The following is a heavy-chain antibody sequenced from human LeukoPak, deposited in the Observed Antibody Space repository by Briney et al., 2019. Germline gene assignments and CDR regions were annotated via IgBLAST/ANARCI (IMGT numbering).Heavy chain of an antibody. CDR3: ARDGIVGATTFFDY. V-gene: IGHV4-39*07. J-gene: IGHJ4*02. D-gene: IGHD1-26*01. Sequence: NPSETLSLTCTVSGGSISSSSYYWGWLRQPPGKGLEWIGSIYYSGSTYYNPSLKSRVTISVDTSKNQFSLKLSSVTAADTAVYYCARDGIVGATTFFDYWGQGTLVTVSS. CDR2: IYYSGST. CDR1: GGSISSSSYY.